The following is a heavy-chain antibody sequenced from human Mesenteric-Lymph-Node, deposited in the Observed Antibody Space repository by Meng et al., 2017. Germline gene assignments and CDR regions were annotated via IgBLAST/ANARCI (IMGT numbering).Heavy chain of an antibody. CDR1: GDSVSSNSAA. Sequence: SETLSLTCAISGDSVSSNSAAWNCIRQSPSRGLEWLGRTYYRSKWYNDYAVSVKSRITINPDTSKNQFSLQLNSVTPEDAAVYYCARDLHCSGGSCYYFDYWGQGTLVTVSS. J-gene: IGHJ4*02. CDR3: ARDLHCSGGSCYYFDY. V-gene: IGHV6-1*01. CDR2: TYYRSKWYN. D-gene: IGHD2-15*01.